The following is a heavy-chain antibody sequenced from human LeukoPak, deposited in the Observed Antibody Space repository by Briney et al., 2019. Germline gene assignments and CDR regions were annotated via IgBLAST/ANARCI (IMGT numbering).Heavy chain of an antibody. J-gene: IGHJ4*02. CDR2: IYHSGST. V-gene: IGHV4-38-2*02. CDR1: GGSISGYF. Sequence: SETLSLTCTVSGGSISGYFWSCIRQPPGKGLEWIGSIYHSGSTYYNPSLESRISISVDTSKNQFSLKLNSVTAADTAVYYCARDGGGRIAVAGLWYDWGQGTLVTVSS. D-gene: IGHD6-19*01. CDR3: ARDGGGRIAVAGLWYD.